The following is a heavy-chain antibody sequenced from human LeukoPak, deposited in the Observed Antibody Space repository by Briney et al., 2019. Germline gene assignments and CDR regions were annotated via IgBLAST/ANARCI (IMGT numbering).Heavy chain of an antibody. D-gene: IGHD6-13*01. Sequence: GGSLRHSCSASGFTFSTYTMNWVRQAPGKGLEWASYINSISSTTYFADSVKGRFTISRDNDKNSLYLQMNSLRAEDTAVYYCARERGIAAAAPLWGQGTLVTVSS. J-gene: IGHJ4*02. V-gene: IGHV3-48*01. CDR1: GFTFSTYT. CDR2: INSISSTT. CDR3: ARERGIAAAAPL.